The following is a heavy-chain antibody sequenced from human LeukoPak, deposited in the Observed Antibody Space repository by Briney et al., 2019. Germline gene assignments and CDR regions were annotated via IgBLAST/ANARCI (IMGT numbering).Heavy chain of an antibody. CDR3: AREQYYYDSSLDY. D-gene: IGHD3-22*01. Sequence: GGSLRLSCAASGFTFSSYWMHRVRQAPGRGLVWVSRINSDGSSTSYADSVKGRFTISRDNAKNTLYLQMNSVRAEDTAVYYCAREQYYYDSSLDYWGQGTLVTVSS. V-gene: IGHV3-74*01. CDR2: INSDGSST. CDR1: GFTFSSYW. J-gene: IGHJ4*02.